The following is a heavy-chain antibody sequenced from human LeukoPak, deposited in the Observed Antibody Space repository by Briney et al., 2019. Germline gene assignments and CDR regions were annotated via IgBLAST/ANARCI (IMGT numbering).Heavy chain of an antibody. CDR3: AKDTGGRAARPPGPLDY. D-gene: IGHD6-6*01. CDR2: ISGSGGST. J-gene: IGHJ4*02. Sequence: GGSLRLSCAASGFTFSTSWMTWVRQAPGKGLEWVSAISGSGGSTYYADSVKGRFTISRDNSKNTLYLQMNSLRAEDTAVYYCAKDTGGRAARPPGPLDYWGQGTLVTVSS. CDR1: GFTFSTSW. V-gene: IGHV3-23*01.